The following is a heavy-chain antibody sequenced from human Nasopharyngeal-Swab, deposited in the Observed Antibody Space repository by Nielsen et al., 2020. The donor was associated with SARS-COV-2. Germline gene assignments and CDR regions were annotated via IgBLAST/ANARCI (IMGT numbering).Heavy chain of an antibody. CDR1: GGSITTHS. Sequence: SETLSLTCTVSGGSITTHSWSWIQQPPGKGLEWIGYIYYSGSTNYNPTLKSRVTISVDTSKNQFSLKLSSVTAADTAVYYCARHGGFWSGYSNYWYFDLWGRGTLVTVSS. CDR2: IYYSGST. CDR3: ARHGGFWSGYSNYWYFDL. J-gene: IGHJ2*01. D-gene: IGHD3-3*01. V-gene: IGHV4-59*08.